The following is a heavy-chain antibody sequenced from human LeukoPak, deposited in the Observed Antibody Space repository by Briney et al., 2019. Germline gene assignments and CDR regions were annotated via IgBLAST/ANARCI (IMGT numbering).Heavy chain of an antibody. V-gene: IGHV3-23*01. CDR3: ASFFIRFLEWLLDGFDY. CDR1: GFTFSSYA. CDR2: ISGSGGST. J-gene: IGHJ4*02. D-gene: IGHD3-3*01. Sequence: GGSLRLSCAAYGFTFSSYAMSWVRQAPGKGLEWVSAISGSGGSTYYADSVKGRFTISRDNSKNTLYLQMNSLRAEDTAVYYCASFFIRFLEWLLDGFDYWGQGTLVTVSS.